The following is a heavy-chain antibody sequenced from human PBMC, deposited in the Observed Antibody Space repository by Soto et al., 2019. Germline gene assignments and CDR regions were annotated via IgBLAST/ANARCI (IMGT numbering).Heavy chain of an antibody. CDR1: GGTFSSYA. D-gene: IGHD3-22*01. CDR2: IIPIFGTA. CDR3: ASRVDYYDSSGYRPFYYGMDV. J-gene: IGHJ6*02. V-gene: IGHV1-69*13. Sequence: GASVKVSCKASGGTFSSYAISWVRQAPGQGLEWMGGIIPIFGTANYAQKFQGRVTITADESTSTAYMELSSPRSEDTAVYYCASRVDYYDSSGYRPFYYGMDVWGQGTTVTVS.